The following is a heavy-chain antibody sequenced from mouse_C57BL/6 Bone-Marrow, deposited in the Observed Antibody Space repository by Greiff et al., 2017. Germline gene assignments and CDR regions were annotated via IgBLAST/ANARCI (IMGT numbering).Heavy chain of an antibody. CDR3: ARGGLYGYDWYFDV. D-gene: IGHD2-2*01. V-gene: IGHV5-17*01. Sequence: DVKLVESGGGLVKPGGSLKLSCAASGFTFSDYGMHWVRQAPEQGLEWVAYISSGSSTIYYADTVKGRFTISRDNAKNTLFLQMTSLRSEDTAMYYCARGGLYGYDWYFDVWGTGTTVTVSS. J-gene: IGHJ1*03. CDR2: ISSGSSTI. CDR1: GFTFSDYG.